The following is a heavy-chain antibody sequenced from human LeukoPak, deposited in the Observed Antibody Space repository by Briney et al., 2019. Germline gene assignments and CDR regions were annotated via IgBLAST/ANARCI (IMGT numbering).Heavy chain of an antibody. CDR3: ARAEPAAMAYYFDY. V-gene: IGHV3-53*01. J-gene: IGHJ4*02. CDR2: IYSGGST. Sequence: GGSLRLSCAASGFSVSGHYMNWVRQAPGKGLEWVSVIYSGGSTYYADSVKGRFTISRDNSKNTLYLQMNSLRAEDTAVYYCARAEPAAMAYYFDYWGQGTLVTVSS. D-gene: IGHD2-2*01. CDR1: GFSVSGHY.